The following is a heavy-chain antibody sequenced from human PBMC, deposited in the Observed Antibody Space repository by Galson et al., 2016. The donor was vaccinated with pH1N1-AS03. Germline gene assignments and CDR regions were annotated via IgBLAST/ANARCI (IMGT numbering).Heavy chain of an antibody. J-gene: IGHJ6*02. CDR2: IDYSGNT. D-gene: IGHD1-1*01. CDR3: AQGPPLPTSSYNYWYGLDV. V-gene: IGHV4-59*01. Sequence: TLSLTCSVSGGSMRNNYWTWIRQAPGKGLEWIGYIDYSGNTNYNPSLKSRVTISLDTSKNQFSLKLASVTAADTAVFFCAQGPPLPTSSYNYWYGLDVWGPGAAVTVSS. CDR1: GGSMRNNY.